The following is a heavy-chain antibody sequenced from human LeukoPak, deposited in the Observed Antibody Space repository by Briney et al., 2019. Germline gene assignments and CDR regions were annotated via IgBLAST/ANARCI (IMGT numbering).Heavy chain of an antibody. CDR3: TTDWTDYYGSTNYYYYYGMDV. V-gene: IGHV3-49*03. CDR2: IRSKAYGGTT. D-gene: IGHD3-10*01. CDR1: GFTFGDYA. Sequence: QPGRSLRLSCTASGFTFGDYAMSWFRQAPGKGLEWVGFIRSKAYGGTTEYAASVKGRFTISRDDSKSIAYLQMNSLKTEDTAVYYCTTDWTDYYGSTNYYYYYGMDVWGQGTTVTVSS. J-gene: IGHJ6*02.